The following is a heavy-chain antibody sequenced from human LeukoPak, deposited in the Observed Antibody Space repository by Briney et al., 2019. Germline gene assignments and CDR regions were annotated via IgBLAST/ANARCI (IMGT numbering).Heavy chain of an antibody. CDR1: GFPFSSYA. Sequence: GGPLRLSCAASGFPFSSYAMHWVRQAPGKGLEWVAVIWYDGSNKFYADSVKGRFTISRDNSKNTLYLQVNSLRADDTAVYYCARDMGRAWYGPPDYWGQGTLVTVSS. CDR2: IWYDGSNK. J-gene: IGHJ4*02. D-gene: IGHD6-13*01. V-gene: IGHV3-33*01. CDR3: ARDMGRAWYGPPDY.